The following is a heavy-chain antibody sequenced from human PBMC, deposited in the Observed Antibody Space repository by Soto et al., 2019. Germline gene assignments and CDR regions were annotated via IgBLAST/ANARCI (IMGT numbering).Heavy chain of an antibody. Sequence: GGSLRLSCAASGFTFSSYGMHWVRQAPGKGLEWVAVIWYDGSNKYYADSVKGRFTISRDNSKNTLYLQMNSLRAEDTAVYYCARQASVAATRFYYYYGMDVWGQGTTVTVSS. D-gene: IGHD2-15*01. CDR1: GFTFSSYG. J-gene: IGHJ6*02. CDR2: IWYDGSNK. V-gene: IGHV3-33*01. CDR3: ARQASVAATRFYYYYGMDV.